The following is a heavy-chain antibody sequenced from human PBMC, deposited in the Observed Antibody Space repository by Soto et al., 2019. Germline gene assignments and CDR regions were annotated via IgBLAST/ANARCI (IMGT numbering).Heavy chain of an antibody. CDR3: ARSLVRAAPDY. Sequence: GGSLRLSCAASGFTFSTYSMHWVRQAPGKGLEWVSSIDPTSVYIFYAASLQGRFTVSRANAQNSLYLQMNSLRAEDTAVYYCARSLVRAAPDYWGQGTLVTVSS. CDR1: GFTFSTYS. V-gene: IGHV3-21*01. D-gene: IGHD1-26*01. CDR2: IDPTSVYI. J-gene: IGHJ4*02.